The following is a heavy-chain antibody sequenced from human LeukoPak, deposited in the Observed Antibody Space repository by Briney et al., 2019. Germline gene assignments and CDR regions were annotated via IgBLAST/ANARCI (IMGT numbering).Heavy chain of an antibody. J-gene: IGHJ6*02. CDR3: ARAAPSYYGSGSLGSYYYGMDV. Sequence: SETLSLTCTVSGGSISSYYWSWIRQPPGRGLEWIGYIYYSGSTNYNPSLKSRVTISVDTSKNQFSLKLSSVTAADTAMYYCARAAPSYYGSGSLGSYYYGMDVWGQGTTVTVSS. D-gene: IGHD3-10*01. V-gene: IGHV4-59*01. CDR2: IYYSGST. CDR1: GGSISSYY.